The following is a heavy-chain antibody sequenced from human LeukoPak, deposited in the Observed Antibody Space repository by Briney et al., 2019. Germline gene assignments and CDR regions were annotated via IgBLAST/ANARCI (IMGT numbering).Heavy chain of an antibody. J-gene: IGHJ4*02. CDR3: ARRHDYGDF. CDR1: GFTFSTYW. Sequence: GGSLRLSCAASGFTFSTYWMSWVRQAPGKGLEWVANIKPDGSEKDYVDSLKGRFTISRDNAKNSLYLQVNSLRDEDTAVYYCARRHDYGDFWGQGTLVTVSS. CDR2: IKPDGSEK. V-gene: IGHV3-7*04.